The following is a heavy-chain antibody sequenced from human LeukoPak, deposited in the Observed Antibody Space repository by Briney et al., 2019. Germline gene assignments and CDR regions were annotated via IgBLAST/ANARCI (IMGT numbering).Heavy chain of an antibody. CDR2: ISYDGSNK. Sequence: PGGSLRLSCAASGFTFSSYSMHWVRQAPGKGLEWVAVISYDGSNKYYADSVKGRFTISRDNSKDTLYLQMNSLRAEDTAVYYCARDWGYYENSSYYDYWGQGTLVTVSS. D-gene: IGHD3-22*01. CDR3: ARDWGYYENSSYYDY. CDR1: GFTFSSYS. J-gene: IGHJ4*02. V-gene: IGHV3-30*04.